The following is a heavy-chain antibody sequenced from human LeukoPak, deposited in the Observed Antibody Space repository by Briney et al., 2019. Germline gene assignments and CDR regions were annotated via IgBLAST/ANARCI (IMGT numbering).Heavy chain of an antibody. CDR1: GGTFSSYA. Sequence: GASVKVSCKASGGTFSSYAISWVRQAPGQGLEWMGGIIPIFGTANYAQKFQGRVTITADESTSTAYMELSSLRSEDTAVYYCARESSRPDYGDYVGAFDIWGQGTMVTVSS. J-gene: IGHJ3*02. CDR2: IIPIFGTA. V-gene: IGHV1-69*13. D-gene: IGHD4-17*01. CDR3: ARESSRPDYGDYVGAFDI.